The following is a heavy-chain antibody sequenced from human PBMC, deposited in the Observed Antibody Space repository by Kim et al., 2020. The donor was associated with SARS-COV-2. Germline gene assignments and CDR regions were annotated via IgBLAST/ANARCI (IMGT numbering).Heavy chain of an antibody. D-gene: IGHD3-22*01. V-gene: IGHV3-21*01. J-gene: IGHJ4*02. Sequence: SYIYYADSVKGRFTISRDNATNSLYLQMNSLRAEDTAVYYCARSYYYESRWGQGTLVTVSS. CDR2: SYI. CDR3: ARSYYYESR.